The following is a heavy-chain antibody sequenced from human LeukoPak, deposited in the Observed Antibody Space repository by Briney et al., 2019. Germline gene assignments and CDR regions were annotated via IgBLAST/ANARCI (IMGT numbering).Heavy chain of an antibody. J-gene: IGHJ4*02. Sequence: GGSLRLSCAASGFTFSSYGMHWVRQAPGKGLEWVAVISYDGSNKYYADSVKGRFTISRDNSKNTLYLQMNSLRAEDTAVYYCAKETRSSGYYYDYFDYWGQGTLVTVSS. D-gene: IGHD3-22*01. CDR2: ISYDGSNK. V-gene: IGHV3-30*18. CDR1: GFTFSSYG. CDR3: AKETRSSGYYYDYFDY.